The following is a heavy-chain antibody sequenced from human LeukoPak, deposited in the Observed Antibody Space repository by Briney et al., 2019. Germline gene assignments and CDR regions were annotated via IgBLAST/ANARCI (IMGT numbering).Heavy chain of an antibody. J-gene: IGHJ6*03. CDR1: GFTFSSYG. CDR2: IWYDATNK. Sequence: GGSLRLSCAVSGFTFSSYGMHWVRQAPGKGLEWVAVIWYDATNKYYADSVKGRFTISRDNSKNTLYLQMNSLRAEDTAVYYCARDGAPLGYYYYYYMDVWGKGTTVTVSS. D-gene: IGHD3-16*01. CDR3: ARDGAPLGYYYYYYMDV. V-gene: IGHV3-33*08.